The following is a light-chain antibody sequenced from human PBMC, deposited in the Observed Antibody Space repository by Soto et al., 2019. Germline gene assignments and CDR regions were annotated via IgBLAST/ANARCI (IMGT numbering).Light chain of an antibody. CDR2: EVS. CDR3: SSYAASKNPCV. Sequence: QSVLTQPPSASGSPGQSVTISCTGTSSDVGGYNYVSWYQQHPGKAPKLMIYEVSKRPSGVPDRFSGSKSGNTASLTVSGLQAEDEADYYCSSYAASKNPCVFGTGTKVTVL. J-gene: IGLJ1*01. CDR1: SSDVGGYNY. V-gene: IGLV2-8*01.